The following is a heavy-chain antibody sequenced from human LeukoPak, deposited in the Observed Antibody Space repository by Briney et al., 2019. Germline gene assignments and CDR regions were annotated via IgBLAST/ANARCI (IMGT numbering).Heavy chain of an antibody. CDR2: IYYSGST. Sequence: PSETLSLTCTVSGGSISSSSYYWGWIRQPPGKGLEWIGSIYYSGSTYYNPSLKSRVTISVDTSKNQFSLKLSSVTAADTAGYYCARLLGSGYYDILTGYAFDYWGQGTLVTVSS. D-gene: IGHD3-9*01. V-gene: IGHV4-39*01. CDR3: ARLLGSGYYDILTGYAFDY. CDR1: GGSISSSSYY. J-gene: IGHJ4*02.